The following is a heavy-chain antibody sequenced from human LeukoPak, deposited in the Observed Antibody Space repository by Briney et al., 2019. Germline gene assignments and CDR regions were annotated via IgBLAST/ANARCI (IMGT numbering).Heavy chain of an antibody. CDR2: IYYSGST. CDR3: ARGAYDFWSGIAEMDV. CDR1: GGSISSYY. D-gene: IGHD3-3*01. Sequence: PSETLSLTCTVSGGSISSYYWSWIRQPPGKGLEWTGYIYYSGSTNYNPSLKSRVTISVDTSKNQFSLKLSSVTAADTAVYYCARGAYDFWSGIAEMDVWGQGTTVTVSS. J-gene: IGHJ6*02. V-gene: IGHV4-59*01.